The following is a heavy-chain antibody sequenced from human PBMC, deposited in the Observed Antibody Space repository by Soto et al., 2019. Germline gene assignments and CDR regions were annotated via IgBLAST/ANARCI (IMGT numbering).Heavy chain of an antibody. Sequence: EVQVLESGGGLVQPGGSLRLSCEGSGFTVSSHAMTWIRQAPGKGPEWVSTVTADGGTDYADFVKGRFAMSRDTSENTLYLQMNSLGAEDTAAYYCAPHVSCSGGSCQYDAFAIRGQGTMVTVSS. CDR3: APHVSCSGGSCQYDAFAI. CDR1: GFTVSSHA. D-gene: IGHD2-15*01. J-gene: IGHJ3*02. V-gene: IGHV3-23*01. CDR2: VTADGGT.